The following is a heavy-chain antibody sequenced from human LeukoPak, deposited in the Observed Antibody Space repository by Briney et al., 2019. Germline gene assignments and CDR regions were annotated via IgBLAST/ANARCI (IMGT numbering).Heavy chain of an antibody. CDR2: IWYDGSNK. CDR3: ARGGHSSGWSSYFDY. CDR1: GFTFSSYG. Sequence: GGSLRLSCAASGFTFSSYGMHWVRQAPGKGLEWVAVIWYDGSNKYYADSVKGRFTISRDNSKNTLYLQMNSLRAEDTAVYYCARGGHSSGWSSYFDYWGQGTLVTVSS. D-gene: IGHD6-19*01. V-gene: IGHV3-33*01. J-gene: IGHJ4*02.